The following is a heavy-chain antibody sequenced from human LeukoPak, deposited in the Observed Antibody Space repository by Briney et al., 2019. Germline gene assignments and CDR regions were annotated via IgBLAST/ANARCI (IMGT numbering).Heavy chain of an antibody. D-gene: IGHD6-19*01. CDR1: GFTFSSYA. CDR3: ARVGSSGWFNFDY. Sequence: GGSLRLSCAVSGFTFSSYAISWVRQAPGKGLEWVSTISGSGNRTYYANSVKGRFTLSRDKSKNTVYLQMNSLRLDETAVYYCARVGSSGWFNFDYWGQGTLVTVSS. J-gene: IGHJ4*02. CDR2: ISGSGNRT. V-gene: IGHV3-23*01.